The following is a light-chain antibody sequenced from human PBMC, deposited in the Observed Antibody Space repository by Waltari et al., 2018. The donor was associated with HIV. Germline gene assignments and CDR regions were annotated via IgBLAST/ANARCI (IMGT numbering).Light chain of an antibody. J-gene: IGLJ1*01. CDR3: CSYAGSSTYV. CDR1: SSDARCYNY. V-gene: IGLV2-23*02. CDR2: DVS. Sequence: QSALTQPASVSGSPGQSLTISCTGTSSDARCYNYVSWYPPHPGKAPKLMLYDVSKRPSGVSNRFSGSKSGNTASLTISGLQAEDEADYCCCSYAGSSTYVFGTGTKVTVL.